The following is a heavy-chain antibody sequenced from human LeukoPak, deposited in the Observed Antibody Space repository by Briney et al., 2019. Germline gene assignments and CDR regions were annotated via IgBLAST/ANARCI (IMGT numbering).Heavy chain of an antibody. D-gene: IGHD6-13*01. CDR1: GFTFSSYA. J-gene: IGHJ6*02. V-gene: IGHV3-30-3*01. CDR3: ARDRGIAAAGRRCRSYYYYAMDV. CDR2: ISYDGSNK. Sequence: GGSLRLACAASGFTFSSYAMHWVRQAPGKGLEWVAVISYDGSNKYYADSVKGRFTISRDNPKNTLYLQMNSLRAEDTAVYYCARDRGIAAAGRRCRSYYYYAMDVWGQGTTVTVSS.